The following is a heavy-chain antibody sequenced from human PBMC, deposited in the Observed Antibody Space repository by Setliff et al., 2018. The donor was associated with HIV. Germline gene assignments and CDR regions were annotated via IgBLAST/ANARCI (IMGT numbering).Heavy chain of an antibody. CDR1: GFNFRDSW. Sequence: GGSLRLSCSTSGFNFRDSWMSWLRLAPGKGLEWVANISPDGSERYSVDSVRGRFTVSRDNARNSLYLQMNSLRAEDTALYYCARESGLYSNYNSYYYMDVWGKGTTVTVSS. CDR3: ARESGLYSNYNSYYYMDV. V-gene: IGHV3-7*03. J-gene: IGHJ6*03. D-gene: IGHD4-4*01. CDR2: ISPDGSER.